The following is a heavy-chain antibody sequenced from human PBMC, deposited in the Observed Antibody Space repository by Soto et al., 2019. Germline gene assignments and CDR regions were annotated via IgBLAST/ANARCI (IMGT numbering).Heavy chain of an antibody. J-gene: IGHJ4*02. Sequence: PSETLSLTCAVYGGSFSGYYWSWIRQPPGKGLEWIGEINHSGSTNYNPSLKSRVTISVDTSKNQFSLKLSSVTAADTAVYYCARYRRIQLWLGSWFDYWGQGTLVTVSS. D-gene: IGHD5-18*01. CDR2: INHSGST. CDR1: GGSFSGYY. V-gene: IGHV4-34*01. CDR3: ARYRRIQLWLGSWFDY.